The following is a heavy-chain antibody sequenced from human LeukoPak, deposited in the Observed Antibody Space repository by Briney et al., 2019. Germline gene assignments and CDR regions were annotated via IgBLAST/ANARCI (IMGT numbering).Heavy chain of an antibody. V-gene: IGHV1-2*02. J-gene: IGHJ6*03. CDR1: GYTFTGYY. CDR3: ALLGYCSGGSCSTYYYYYYYMDV. Sequence: ASVKVSCKASGYTFTGYYMHWVRQAPGQGLEWMGWINPNSGGTNYAQKFRGRVTMTRDTSISTAYMELSRLRSDDTAVYYCALLGYCSGGSCSTYYYYYYYMDVWGKGTTVTVSS. D-gene: IGHD2-15*01. CDR2: INPNSGGT.